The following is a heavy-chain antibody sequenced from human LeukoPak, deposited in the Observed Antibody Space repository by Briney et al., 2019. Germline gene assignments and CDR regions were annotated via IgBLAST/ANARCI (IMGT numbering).Heavy chain of an antibody. Sequence: GGSLRLSCAASGFSLRDYSMDWVRQAPGKGLEWVSSISSSSRYTFYVDSVKGRFTISRDNAKNSLYLQMNSLRVEDTAVYYCARDRLGAEYDYWGQGTLVSVSS. CDR3: ARDRLGAEYDY. V-gene: IGHV3-21*01. CDR1: GFSLRDYS. J-gene: IGHJ4*02. D-gene: IGHD3-16*01. CDR2: ISSSSRYT.